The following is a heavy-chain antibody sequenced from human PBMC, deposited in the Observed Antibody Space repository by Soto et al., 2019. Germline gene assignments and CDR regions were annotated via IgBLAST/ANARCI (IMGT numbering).Heavy chain of an antibody. D-gene: IGHD2-15*01. Sequence: EVQLVESGGGLVQPGRSLRLSCAASGFTFDDYAMHWVRQAPGKGLEWVSGISWNSGSIRYADSVKGRFTISRDNAKNSLYLQMNGLRAEDTALYYCAKDFTSVPWSYFDYWGQGTLVTVSS. V-gene: IGHV3-9*01. CDR2: ISWNSGSI. CDR1: GFTFDDYA. CDR3: AKDFTSVPWSYFDY. J-gene: IGHJ4*02.